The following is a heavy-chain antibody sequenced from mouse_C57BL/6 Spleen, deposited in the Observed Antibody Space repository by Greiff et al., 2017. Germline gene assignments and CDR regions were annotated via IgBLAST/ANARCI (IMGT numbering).Heavy chain of an antibody. D-gene: IGHD2-1*01. J-gene: IGHJ4*01. CDR1: GFSLTSYG. CDR3: ARHGGNPYYYAMDY. CDR2: IWSDGST. V-gene: IGHV2-6-1*01. Sequence: QVQLQQSGPGLVAPSQSLSITCTVSGFSLTSYGVHWVRQPPGKGLEWLVVIWSDGSTTYNSALKSRLSISKDNSKSQVFLKMNSLQTDDTAMYYCARHGGNPYYYAMDYWGQGTSVTVSS.